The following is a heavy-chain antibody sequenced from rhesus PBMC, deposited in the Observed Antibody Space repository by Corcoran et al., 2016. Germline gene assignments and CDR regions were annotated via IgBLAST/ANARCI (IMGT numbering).Heavy chain of an antibody. V-gene: IGHV4-173*01. J-gene: IGHJ4*01. CDR1: GGSISSGYYY. CDR3: ARRWYSNWLFDY. CDR2: VSGSGGST. D-gene: IGHD6-13*01. Sequence: QVQLQESGPGLVKPSETLSLTCAVSGGSISSGYYYWSWIRQPPGKVLEWIGRVSGSGGSTDYNPSLKSRVPISTDTSKNQFSLKLRSVTAADTAVYYCARRWYSNWLFDYWGQGVLVTVSS.